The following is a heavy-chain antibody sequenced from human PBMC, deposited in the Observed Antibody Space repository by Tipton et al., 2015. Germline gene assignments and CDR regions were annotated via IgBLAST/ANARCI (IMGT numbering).Heavy chain of an antibody. V-gene: IGHV3-7*01. Sequence: SLRLSCTASGFTFSSYWMSWVRQAPGKGLEWVANIKQDGSEKYYVDSVKGRFTISRDNAKNSLFLQMNSLRDEDTAVYYCAREDYYYGMDVWGQGTTVTVAS. CDR1: GFTFSSYW. CDR2: IKQDGSEK. J-gene: IGHJ6*02. CDR3: AREDYYYGMDV.